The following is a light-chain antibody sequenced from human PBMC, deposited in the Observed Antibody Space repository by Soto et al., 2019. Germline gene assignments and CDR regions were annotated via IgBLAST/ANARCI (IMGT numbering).Light chain of an antibody. CDR1: ESVSNS. CDR2: GAS. Sequence: EIMMTQSPATLSVSPGERATLSCRASESVSNSLAWYQQKPGQAPRLLIYGASTRATGIPARFSGSGSGTEFTLTISSLQSEDFAVYFCQQYNNWPETFGQGTKVEIK. CDR3: QQYNNWPET. V-gene: IGKV3-15*01. J-gene: IGKJ1*01.